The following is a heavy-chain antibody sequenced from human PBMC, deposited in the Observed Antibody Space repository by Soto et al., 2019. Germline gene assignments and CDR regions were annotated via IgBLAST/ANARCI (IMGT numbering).Heavy chain of an antibody. Sequence: QVQLVESGGGVVQPGRSLRLSCAASGFTFSRYSMYWVRQAPGEGLEWISVISNDGSKTYYADSVKGRFTVSRDNSKNTLYLQMNSLRAEDTTVYYCARETDWIPDYWGQGNLVTVSS. CDR3: ARETDWIPDY. CDR1: GFTFSRYS. CDR2: ISNDGSKT. J-gene: IGHJ4*02. V-gene: IGHV3-30-3*01. D-gene: IGHD5-18*01.